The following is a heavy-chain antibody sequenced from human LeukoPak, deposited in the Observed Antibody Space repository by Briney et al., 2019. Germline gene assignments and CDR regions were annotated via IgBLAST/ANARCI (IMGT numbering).Heavy chain of an antibody. V-gene: IGHV3-21*01. CDR3: ARGGVRRIFGVVIESDFDY. D-gene: IGHD3-3*01. CDR2: ISSSSSYI. CDR1: GFTFSSYS. J-gene: IGHJ4*02. Sequence: GGSLRLSCAASGFTFSSYSMNWVRQAPGKGLEWVSSISSSSSYIHYADSVKGRFTISRDNAKNSLYLQMNSLRAEDTAVYYCARGGVRRIFGVVIESDFDYWGQGTLVTVSS.